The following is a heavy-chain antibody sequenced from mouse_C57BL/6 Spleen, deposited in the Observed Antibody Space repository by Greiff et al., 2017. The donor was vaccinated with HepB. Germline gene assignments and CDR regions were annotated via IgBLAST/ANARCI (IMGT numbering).Heavy chain of an antibody. J-gene: IGHJ4*01. CDR3: ARGGFYYYGSSYGYAMDY. D-gene: IGHD1-1*01. V-gene: IGHV1-76*01. CDR2: IYPGSGNT. Sequence: QVQLQHSGAELVRPGASVKLSCKASGYTFTDYYINWVKQRPGQGLEWIARIYPGSGNTYYNEKFKGKATLTAEKSSSTAYMQLSSLTSEDSAVYFCARGGFYYYGSSYGYAMDYWGQGTSVTVSS. CDR1: GYTFTDYY.